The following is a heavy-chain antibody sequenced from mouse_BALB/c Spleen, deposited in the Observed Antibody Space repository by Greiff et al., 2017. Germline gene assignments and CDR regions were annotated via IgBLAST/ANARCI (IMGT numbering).Heavy chain of an antibody. CDR3: TSPWFAY. J-gene: IGHJ3*01. CDR1: GYTFTSYY. V-gene: IGHV1S81*02. Sequence: QVHVKQSGAELVKPGASVKLSCKASGYTFTSYYMYWVKQRPGQGLEWIGGINPSNGGTNFNEKFKSKATLTVDKSSSTAYMQLSSLTSEDSAVYYCTSPWFAYWGQGTLVTVSA. CDR2: INPSNGGT.